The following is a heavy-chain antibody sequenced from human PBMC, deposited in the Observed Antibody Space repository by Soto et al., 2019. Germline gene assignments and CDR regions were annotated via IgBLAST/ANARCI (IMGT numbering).Heavy chain of an antibody. D-gene: IGHD6-13*01. V-gene: IGHV3-30*04. CDR3: ARERAIAATGIFYY. Sequence: QVQLVESGGGVVQPGGSLRLSCAASGFTFSNFVMHWVRQAPGKGLEWVAATSYDGKNKDHADSVKGRCTISRDNSKNTLYLKMNSLRHEDTAVYFCARERAIAATGIFYYWGQGTLVTVSS. J-gene: IGHJ4*02. CDR2: TSYDGKNK. CDR1: GFTFSNFV.